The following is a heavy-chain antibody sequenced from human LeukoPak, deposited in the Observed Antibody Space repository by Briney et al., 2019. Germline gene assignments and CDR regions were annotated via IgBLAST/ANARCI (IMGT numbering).Heavy chain of an antibody. Sequence: ASVKVSCKASGGTFSSYTISWVRQAPGQGLEWMGRIIPILGIANYAQKFQGRVTITADKSTSTAYMELSSLRSEDTAVHYCASEQWLVSGDYWGQGTLVTVSS. CDR3: ASEQWLVSGDY. V-gene: IGHV1-69*02. J-gene: IGHJ4*02. D-gene: IGHD6-19*01. CDR1: GGTFSSYT. CDR2: IIPILGIA.